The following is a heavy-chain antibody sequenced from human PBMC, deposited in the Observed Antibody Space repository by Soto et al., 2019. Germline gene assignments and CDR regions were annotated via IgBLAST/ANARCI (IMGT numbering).Heavy chain of an antibody. CDR2: INPNSGGT. J-gene: IGHJ4*02. D-gene: IGHD6-6*01. CDR1: GYTFTGSY. CDR3: AIEVGSSSGFDY. V-gene: IGHV1-2*02. Sequence: ASVKVSCNASGYTFTGSYMHWVRQAPGQGLEWMGWINPNSGGTNYEQQFQGRVTMTRDTSISTAYMELSRLRSDDTAVYYCAIEVGSSSGFDYWGQGTLVTVSS.